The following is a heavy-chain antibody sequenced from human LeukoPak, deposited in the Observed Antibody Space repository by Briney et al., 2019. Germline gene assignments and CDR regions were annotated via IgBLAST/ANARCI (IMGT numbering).Heavy chain of an antibody. Sequence: PGGSLRLSPAPSGVSSTGAVLSTGRQAPGKGLEWVSGVSGSGGTTYSADSVKGRFTISRDNSKNTLYLRMNSRRAEDTAMYDCYRSDYYDSRGHPSSFEYWGQGNLVAVSS. J-gene: IGHJ4*02. D-gene: IGHD3-22*01. V-gene: IGHV3-23*01. CDR2: VSGSGGTT. CDR1: GVSSTGAV. CDR3: YRSDYYDSRGHPSSFEY.